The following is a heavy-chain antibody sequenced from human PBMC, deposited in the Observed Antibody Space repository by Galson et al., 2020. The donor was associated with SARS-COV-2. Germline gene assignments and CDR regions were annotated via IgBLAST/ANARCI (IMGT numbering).Heavy chain of an antibody. Sequence: GGSLRLSCAASGFTFDDYAMHWVRQAPGKGLEWVSGISWNSGSIGYADSVKGRFTISRDNAKNSLYLQMNSLRAEDTALYYCAKDFGSGSYGYWGQGTLVTVSS. D-gene: IGHD1-26*01. V-gene: IGHV3-9*01. CDR2: ISWNSGSI. J-gene: IGHJ4*02. CDR3: AKDFGSGSYGY. CDR1: GFTFDDYA.